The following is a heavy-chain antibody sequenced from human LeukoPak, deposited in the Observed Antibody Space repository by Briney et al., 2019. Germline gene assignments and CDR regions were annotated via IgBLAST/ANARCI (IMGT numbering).Heavy chain of an antibody. D-gene: IGHD2-2*01. Sequence: ASVKVFCKASGYTFSNYGITWVQQAPGQGLEWMGWISGYNGNTNYAQTLQGRVTMTTDTSTSTTYMELRSLRSNDTAVYYCARVRSPPIVVVPAAIIDYWGQGTLVTVSS. CDR3: ARVRSPPIVVVPAAIIDY. CDR1: GYTFSNYG. J-gene: IGHJ4*02. V-gene: IGHV1-18*01. CDR2: ISGYNGNT.